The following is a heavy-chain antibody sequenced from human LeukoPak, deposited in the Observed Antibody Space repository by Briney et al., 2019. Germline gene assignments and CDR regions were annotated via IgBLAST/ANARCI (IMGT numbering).Heavy chain of an antibody. CDR1: GFTFCNYW. Sequence: PGGSLRLSCAASGFTFCNYWMSWVRQAPGKGLEWVASIKEDGSDKYYVDSVRGRFTISRDSAKNSLFLQMNSLRAEDTAVYYCPRDQGRLFDNWGQGTLVTVSS. CDR2: IKEDGSDK. CDR3: PRDQGRLFDN. D-gene: IGHD3-10*01. V-gene: IGHV3-7*04. J-gene: IGHJ4*02.